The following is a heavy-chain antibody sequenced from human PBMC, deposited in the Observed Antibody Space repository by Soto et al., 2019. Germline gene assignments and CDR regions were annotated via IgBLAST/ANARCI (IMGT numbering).Heavy chain of an antibody. CDR1: GGSISSGGYY. CDR3: ARGGSGDYGSRSPPDV. D-gene: IGHD4-17*01. CDR2: IYYSGST. V-gene: IGHV4-31*03. J-gene: IGHJ6*04. Sequence: QVQLQESGPGLVKPSQTLSLTCTVSGGSISSGGYYWSWIRQHPGKGLEWIGYIYYSGSTYYNPSLKRRVTISVDTSKNQFSLKLSSVTAADTAVYYCARGGSGDYGSRSPPDVWGKGTTVTVSS.